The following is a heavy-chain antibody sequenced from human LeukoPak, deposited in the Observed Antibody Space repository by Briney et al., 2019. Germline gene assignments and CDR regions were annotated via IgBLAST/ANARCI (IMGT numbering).Heavy chain of an antibody. D-gene: IGHD3-22*01. CDR2: IYHSGST. CDR1: GYSISSGYY. V-gene: IGHV4-38-2*02. J-gene: IGHJ4*02. CDR3: APEPHYYDSSGGGY. Sequence: SETLSLTCTVSGYSISSGYYWGWIRQPPGKGLEWIGSIYHSGSTYYNPSLKSRVTISVDTSKSQFSLKLSSVTAADTAVYYCAPEPHYYDSSGGGYWGQGTLVTVPS.